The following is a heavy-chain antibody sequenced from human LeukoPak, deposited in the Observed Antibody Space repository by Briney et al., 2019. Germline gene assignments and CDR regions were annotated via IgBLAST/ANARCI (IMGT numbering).Heavy chain of an antibody. Sequence: GGSLRLSCAASGFTFSSYGMSWVRQAPGKGLEWVSAISRSGDNTYYADSVKGRFTISRDNSKNTLSLQMNSLRAEDTAVYYCAKVKWAWYPGAFDIWGQGTMVTVSS. CDR1: GFTFSSYG. D-gene: IGHD1-26*01. V-gene: IGHV3-23*01. CDR3: AKVKWAWYPGAFDI. CDR2: ISRSGDNT. J-gene: IGHJ3*02.